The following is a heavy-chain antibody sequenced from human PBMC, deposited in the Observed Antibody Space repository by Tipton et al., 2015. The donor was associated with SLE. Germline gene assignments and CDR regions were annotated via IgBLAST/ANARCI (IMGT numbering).Heavy chain of an antibody. D-gene: IGHD6-13*01. Sequence: QVQLVQSGAELKKPGASVKVSCKAFGYTFTSYDINWVRQATGQGLEWMGWMNPSSGNTGYAQKFQGRVTMTRNTSISTVYMERSSLRFEPTAVYYCAGGPYRSSWAESSRHWGRASLATVSS. CDR1: GYTFTSYD. CDR3: AGGPYRSSWAESSRH. V-gene: IGHV1-8*01. J-gene: IGHJ1*01. CDR2: MNPSSGNT.